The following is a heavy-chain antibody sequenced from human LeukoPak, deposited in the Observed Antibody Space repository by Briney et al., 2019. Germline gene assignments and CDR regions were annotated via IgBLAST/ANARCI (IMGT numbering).Heavy chain of an antibody. CDR2: IYHSGST. D-gene: IGHD3-16*01. J-gene: IGHJ4*02. CDR1: GGSISSGGYS. V-gene: IGHV4-30-2*01. CDR3: ARGPRGGPFDY. Sequence: SETLSLTCGVSGGSISSGGYSWSWIRQPPGKDLEWIGYIYHSGSTDYNPSLKSRVTISVDTSKNQFFLKLSSVTAADTALYYCARGPRGGPFDYWGQGTLVTVSS.